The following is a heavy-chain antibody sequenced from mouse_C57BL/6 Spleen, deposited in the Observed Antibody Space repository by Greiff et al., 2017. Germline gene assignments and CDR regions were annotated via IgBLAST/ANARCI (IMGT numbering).Heavy chain of an antibody. CDR1: GYAFTNSL. D-gene: IGHD2-5*01. CDR2: INPGSGGT. Sequence: QVQLQQSGAELVRPGTSVKVSCKASGYAFTNSLIEWVKQRPGQGLEWIGVINPGSGGTNYNEEFKGKATQTADKSSSTAYMQLSSLTSEDSAVFCYARSNYYSRFYYFDYWGQGATLTVSS. V-gene: IGHV1-54*01. J-gene: IGHJ2*01. CDR3: ARSNYYSRFYYFDY.